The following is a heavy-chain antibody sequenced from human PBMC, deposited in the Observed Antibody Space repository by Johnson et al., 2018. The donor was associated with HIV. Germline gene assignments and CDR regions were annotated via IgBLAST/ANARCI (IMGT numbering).Heavy chain of an antibody. CDR3: ARDDTEADGAFDI. Sequence: VQLVESGGGWVQPGGSLRLSCAASGFTFDDYGMSWVRQGPGKRLEWVSGIKWSGGSTGYADSVKARFMISRDNAKNSLYLQMNSLRVEDTAVYYCARDDTEADGAFDIWGQGTMVTVSS. D-gene: IGHD2-2*02. V-gene: IGHV3-20*04. CDR1: GFTFDDYG. J-gene: IGHJ3*02. CDR2: IKWSGGST.